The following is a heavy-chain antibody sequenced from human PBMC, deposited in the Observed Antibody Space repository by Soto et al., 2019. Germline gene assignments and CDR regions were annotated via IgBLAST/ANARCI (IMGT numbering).Heavy chain of an antibody. Sequence: PSETLSLTCTVSGGSISSGDYYWSWIRQPPGKGLEWIGYIYYSGSTYYNPSLKSRVTISVDTSKNQFSLKLSSVTAADTAVYYCAREGRWGGGSLEFDPWGQGTLVTVSS. CDR3: AREGRWGGGSLEFDP. J-gene: IGHJ5*02. CDR1: GGSISSGDYY. D-gene: IGHD2-15*01. CDR2: IYYSGST. V-gene: IGHV4-30-4*01.